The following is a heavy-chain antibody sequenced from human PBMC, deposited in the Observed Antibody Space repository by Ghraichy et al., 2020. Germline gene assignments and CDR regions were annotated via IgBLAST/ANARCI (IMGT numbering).Heavy chain of an antibody. Sequence: ASVKVSCKVSGYTLTELSMHWVRQAPGKGLEWMGGFDPEDGETIYAQKFQGRVTMTEDTSTDTAYMELSSLRSEDTAVYYCATGGLRYSLLYYYGMDVWGQGTTVTVSS. CDR3: ATGGLRYSLLYYYGMDV. J-gene: IGHJ6*02. CDR1: GYTLTELS. CDR2: FDPEDGET. V-gene: IGHV1-24*01. D-gene: IGHD2-15*01.